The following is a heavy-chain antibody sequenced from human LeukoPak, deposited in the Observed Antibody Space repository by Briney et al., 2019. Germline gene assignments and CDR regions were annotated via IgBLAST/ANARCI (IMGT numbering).Heavy chain of an antibody. Sequence: SETLSLTCTVSGVSIISNNHYWGWARQPPGKGLEWFGSISYSGTTAYNPSLKSRVTISVDTSKNQFSLKLSSVTAADTAVYYCARGPFIAVDYWGQGTLVTVSS. J-gene: IGHJ4*02. CDR1: GVSIISNNHY. V-gene: IGHV4-39*07. D-gene: IGHD6-19*01. CDR2: ISYSGTT. CDR3: ARGPFIAVDY.